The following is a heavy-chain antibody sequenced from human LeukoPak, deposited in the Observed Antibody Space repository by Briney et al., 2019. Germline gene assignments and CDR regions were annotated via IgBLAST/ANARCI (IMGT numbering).Heavy chain of an antibody. J-gene: IGHJ4*01. Sequence: GGALRLSCAASGFTFSSYEMNWVRQAPGKGGEGVSYISSSGSTIYYDHSLKGRVTISGDNAKNPLYLQLSSLTAEDTAVYYCAKDGAHAYVWGGYRYNDCRGHGTLVTVS. CDR3: AKDGAHAYVWGGYRYNDC. V-gene: IGHV3-48*03. CDR1: GFTFSSYE. CDR2: ISSSGSTI. D-gene: IGHD3-16*02.